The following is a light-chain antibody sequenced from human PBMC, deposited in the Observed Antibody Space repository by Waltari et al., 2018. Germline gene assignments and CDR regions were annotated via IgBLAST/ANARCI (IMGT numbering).Light chain of an antibody. Sequence: EVVMTQSPATLSVSPGERATLSCRASQSVNEDFAWYQQRPGQAPRLLIHDASTRATGIPVRFSGSGSGTEFTLTISSLQSEDSAIYCCQQYNNWPPTFGGGTKVEIK. CDR2: DAS. CDR1: QSVNED. V-gene: IGKV3-15*01. CDR3: QQYNNWPPT. J-gene: IGKJ4*01.